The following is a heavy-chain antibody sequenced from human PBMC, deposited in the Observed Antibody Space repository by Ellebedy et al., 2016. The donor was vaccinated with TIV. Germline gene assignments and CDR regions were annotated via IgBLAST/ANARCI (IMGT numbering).Heavy chain of an antibody. J-gene: IGHJ5*02. V-gene: IGHV4-39*01. CDR1: GGSISSRSYY. D-gene: IGHD2-2*01. CDR2: IHYSGST. Sequence: SETLSLXXTVSGGSISSRSYYWGWIRQPPGKGLEWIGSIHYSGSTDYNPSLKSRVTISVDTSKNQFSLKLSSVTAADTAVYYCARPEGYCSSISCFRGFDPWGQGTLVTVSS. CDR3: ARPEGYCSSISCFRGFDP.